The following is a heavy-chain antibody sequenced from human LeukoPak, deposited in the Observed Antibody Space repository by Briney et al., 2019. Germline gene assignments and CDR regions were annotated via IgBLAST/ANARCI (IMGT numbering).Heavy chain of an antibody. J-gene: IGHJ6*02. CDR3: ARDPLVPKYHKGMDV. CDR1: GYTFTTYG. Sequence: ASVKVSCKTSGYTFTTYGISWVRQAPGQGPEWVGWISTYNGNTDYAQNLQDRVTLTTDTSTSTAYMELRSLRSDDTAVYYCARDPLVPKYHKGMDVWGQGTTVTVSS. D-gene: IGHD1-14*01. CDR2: ISTYNGNT. V-gene: IGHV1-18*01.